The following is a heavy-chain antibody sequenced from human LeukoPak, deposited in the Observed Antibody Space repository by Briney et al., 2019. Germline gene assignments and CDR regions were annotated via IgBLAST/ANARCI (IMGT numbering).Heavy chain of an antibody. D-gene: IGHD3-9*01. Sequence: EASVKVSCKASGYTFTGYYMHWVRQAPGQGLEWMGWINPNSGGTNYAQKFQGWVTITRDTSISTAYMELSRLRSDDTAVYYCARGSRYFDWLLYYWGQGTLVTVSS. V-gene: IGHV1-2*04. J-gene: IGHJ4*02. CDR3: ARGSRYFDWLLYY. CDR1: GYTFTGYY. CDR2: INPNSGGT.